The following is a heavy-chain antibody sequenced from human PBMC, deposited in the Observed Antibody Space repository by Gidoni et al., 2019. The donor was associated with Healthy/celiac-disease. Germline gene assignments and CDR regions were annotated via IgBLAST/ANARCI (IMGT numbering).Heavy chain of an antibody. CDR2: INSDGSST. Sequence: EVQLVESGGGLVQPGGSLRLSCAASGFTFSSYWMHWVRQAPGKGLVWVSRINSDGSSTSYADSVKGRFTISRDNAKNTLYLQMNSLRAEDTAVYYCARGRGYCSSTSCYDSFYYYYYMDVWGKGTTVTVSS. V-gene: IGHV3-74*01. CDR1: GFTFSSYW. J-gene: IGHJ6*03. CDR3: ARGRGYCSSTSCYDSFYYYYYMDV. D-gene: IGHD2-2*01.